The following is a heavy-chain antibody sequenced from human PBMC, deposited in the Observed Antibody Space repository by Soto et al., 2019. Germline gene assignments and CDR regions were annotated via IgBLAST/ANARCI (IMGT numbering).Heavy chain of an antibody. D-gene: IGHD5-12*01. CDR3: ARRYSGYDLGMDV. V-gene: IGHV1-69*01. Sequence: QVQLVQSGAEVKKPGSSVKVSCKASVGTFSSYAISWVRQAPGQGLEWMGGSIPIFGTANYAQKFQGRVTITADESTSTAYMELSSLRSEDTAVYYCARRYSGYDLGMDVWGQWTTVTVSS. J-gene: IGHJ6*02. CDR2: SIPIFGTA. CDR1: VGTFSSYA.